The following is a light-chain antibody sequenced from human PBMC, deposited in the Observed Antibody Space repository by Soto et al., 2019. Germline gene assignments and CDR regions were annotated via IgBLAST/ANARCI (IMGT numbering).Light chain of an antibody. CDR2: GAS. J-gene: IGKJ1*01. Sequence: EIVLSQSPATLSVSPGERATLSCRASQSVSSNYLAWYQQKPGQAPRLLIYGASSRATGIPDRFSGSGSGTDFTLTISRLEPEDFAVYYCQHYGSSPETFGQGTKV. CDR3: QHYGSSPET. V-gene: IGKV3-20*01. CDR1: QSVSSNY.